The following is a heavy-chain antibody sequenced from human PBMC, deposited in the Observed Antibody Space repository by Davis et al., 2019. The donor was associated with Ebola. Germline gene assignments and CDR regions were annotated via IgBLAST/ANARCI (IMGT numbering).Heavy chain of an antibody. CDR2: IYYSGST. CDR1: GGSISSYY. CDR3: ARVHSSSSNNDY. V-gene: IGHV4-59*12. Sequence: SETLSLTCTVSGGSISSYYWSWIRQPPGKGLEWIGYIYYSGSTNYNPSLKSRVTISVDKSKNQFSLKLSSVTAANPAVYYCARVHSSSSNNDYWGQGTLVTVSS. D-gene: IGHD6-6*01. J-gene: IGHJ4*02.